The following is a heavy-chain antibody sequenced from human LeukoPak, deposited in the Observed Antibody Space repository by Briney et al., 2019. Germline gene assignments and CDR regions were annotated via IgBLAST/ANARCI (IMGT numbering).Heavy chain of an antibody. CDR2: ISDSSSYI. CDR1: GFTFSNSA. J-gene: IGHJ4*02. Sequence: SGGSLRLSCAASGFTFSNSAMGWVRQAPVRGLEWVSTISDSSSYICHADSVKGRFTISRDNSKNTLYLQMNSLRAEDTAIYFCAKETAVGTLGYWGQGTLVTVSS. CDR3: AKETAVGTLGY. V-gene: IGHV3-23*01. D-gene: IGHD6-13*01.